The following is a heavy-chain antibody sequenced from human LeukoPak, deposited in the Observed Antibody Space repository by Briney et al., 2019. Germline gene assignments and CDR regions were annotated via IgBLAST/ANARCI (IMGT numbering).Heavy chain of an antibody. D-gene: IGHD5-12*01. V-gene: IGHV3-48*01. J-gene: IGHJ4*02. Sequence: PGGSLRLSCAASGFTFSSYSMNWVRQAPGKGLEWVSYISSSSSTIYYADSVKGRFTISRDNSNNTLYLQMNSLRPEDTALYYCAKGRTVATIPYYFDYWGQGTLVTVSS. CDR2: ISSSSSTI. CDR1: GFTFSSYS. CDR3: AKGRTVATIPYYFDY.